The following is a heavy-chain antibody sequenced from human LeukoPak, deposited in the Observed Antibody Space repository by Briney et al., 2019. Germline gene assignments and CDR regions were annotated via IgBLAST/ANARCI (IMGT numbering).Heavy chain of an antibody. CDR2: IYYSGST. J-gene: IGHJ4*02. CDR1: GGSISSYY. D-gene: IGHD3-22*01. CDR3: ARGADSSGYYSIFYFDY. V-gene: IGHV4-59*01. Sequence: PSETLSLTCTVSGGSISSYYWNWIRQPPGKGLEWSGYIYYSGSTNYNPSLKSRVTISVDTSKNQFSLKLSSVTAADTAVYYCARGADSSGYYSIFYFDYWGQGTLVTVSS.